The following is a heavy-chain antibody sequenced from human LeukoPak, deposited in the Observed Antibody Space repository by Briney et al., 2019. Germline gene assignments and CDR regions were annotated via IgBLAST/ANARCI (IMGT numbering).Heavy chain of an antibody. D-gene: IGHD1-26*01. CDR1: GFTFSSYS. V-gene: IGHV3-48*04. J-gene: IGHJ4*02. CDR3: ARDSLVGTTTPVFDY. Sequence: GGSLRLSCAASGFTFSSYSMNWVRQTPGKGLEWVSYISTTSSTIYYADSVKGRFTISRDNAKNSLYLQMNSLRAEGTAVYYCARDSLVGTTTPVFDYWGQGTLVTVSS. CDR2: ISTTSSTI.